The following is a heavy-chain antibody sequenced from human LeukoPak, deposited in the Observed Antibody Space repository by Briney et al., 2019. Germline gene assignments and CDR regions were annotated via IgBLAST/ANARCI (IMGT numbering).Heavy chain of an antibody. J-gene: IGHJ6*03. D-gene: IGHD3-10*01. Sequence: GGSLRLSCAASGFTFSSYEMNWVRQAPGKGLEWVSYISSSDSTIYYADSVKGRFTISRDNAKNSLYLQMNSLRAEDTAVYYCARGPYASGTYGRRGWVHYMDVWGKGTTVTTSS. CDR3: ARGPYASGTYGRRGWVHYMDV. CDR2: ISSSDSTI. CDR1: GFTFSSYE. V-gene: IGHV3-48*03.